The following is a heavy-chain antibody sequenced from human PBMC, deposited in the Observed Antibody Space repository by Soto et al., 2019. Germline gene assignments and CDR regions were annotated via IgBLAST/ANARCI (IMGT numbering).Heavy chain of an antibody. CDR3: AREATVTRSLDY. V-gene: IGHV3-33*01. CDR1: GFTFSSYG. D-gene: IGHD4-17*01. CDR2: IWYDGSNK. J-gene: IGHJ4*02. Sequence: QVQLVESGGGVVQPGRSLRLSCAASGFTFSSYGMHWVRQAPGKGLEWVAVIWYDGSNKYYADSVKGRFTISRDNSKNTLYLQMNSLRAEDTAVYYCAREATVTRSLDYWGQGTLVTVSS.